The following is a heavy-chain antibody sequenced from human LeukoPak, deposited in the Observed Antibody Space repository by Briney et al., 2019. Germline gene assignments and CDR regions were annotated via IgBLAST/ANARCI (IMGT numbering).Heavy chain of an antibody. CDR3: ARGGGYSYGFDY. V-gene: IGHV3-23*01. Sequence: GGTLRLSCAASGFTFSSYGMSWVRQAPGKGLEWVSAISGSGGSTYYADSVKGRFTISRDNAKNSLYLQMNSLRAEDTAVYYCARGGGYSYGFDYWGQGTLVTVSS. J-gene: IGHJ4*02. CDR1: GFTFSSYG. CDR2: ISGSGGST. D-gene: IGHD5-18*01.